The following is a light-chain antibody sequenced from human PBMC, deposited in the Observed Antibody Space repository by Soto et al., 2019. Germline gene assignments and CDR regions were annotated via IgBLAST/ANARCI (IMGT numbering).Light chain of an antibody. CDR2: APS. Sequence: DIQLTQSPSSLSASVGDRVTITCRASLSISYYLHWFQHNPGKAPKRLIFAPSSLQSVVRSRFSGSGSGTDFTFTISRLQPEDYATDYCKQNYSWKTFGQRTKVEI. CDR3: KQNYSWKT. CDR1: LSISYY. J-gene: IGKJ1*01. V-gene: IGKV1-39*01.